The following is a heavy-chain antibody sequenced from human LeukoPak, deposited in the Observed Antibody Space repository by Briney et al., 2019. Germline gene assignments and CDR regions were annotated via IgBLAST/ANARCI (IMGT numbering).Heavy chain of an antibody. V-gene: IGHV1-18*01. J-gene: IGHJ3*01. CDR3: ARDRSHITMIVVFIGDAFDF. CDR2: ISGYNGNT. D-gene: IGHD3-22*01. CDR1: GYTFTTYN. Sequence: GASVKVSCKASGYTFTTYNINWVRQAPGQGLEWMGWISGYNGNTNYAQKLQGRVTMTTDTSTSTAYMELRSLRSDDTAVYYCARDRSHITMIVVFIGDAFDFWGQGTMVTVSS.